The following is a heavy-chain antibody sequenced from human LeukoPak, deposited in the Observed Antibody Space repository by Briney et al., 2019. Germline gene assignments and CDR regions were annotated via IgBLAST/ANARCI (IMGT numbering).Heavy chain of an antibody. CDR1: GYTFTNYY. D-gene: IGHD2-15*01. CDR3: ARGYCSGGSCYLADS. CDR2: INPTGGST. J-gene: IGHJ4*02. V-gene: IGHV1-46*01. Sequence: ASVKVSCKASGYTFTNYYIQWVRQAPGQGLEWMGIINPTGGSTRYAQKSQGRVTMTRDMSTSTVYMELVSLRSEDTAVYYCARGYCSGGSCYLADSWGQGTLVTVSS.